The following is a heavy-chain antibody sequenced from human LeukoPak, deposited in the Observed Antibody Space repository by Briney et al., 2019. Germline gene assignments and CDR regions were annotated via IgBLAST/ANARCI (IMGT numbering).Heavy chain of an antibody. V-gene: IGHV4-34*01. Sequence: PSETLSLTCTVYRGSVTSYYWSWIRQTPGKGLEWIGEINHSGSTNYNPSLKSRVTISVDTSKNQFSLKLSSVTAADTAVYYCASLSIAAAGIWDPWGQGTLVTVSS. CDR2: INHSGST. CDR3: ASLSIAAAGIWDP. CDR1: RGSVTSYY. J-gene: IGHJ5*02. D-gene: IGHD6-13*01.